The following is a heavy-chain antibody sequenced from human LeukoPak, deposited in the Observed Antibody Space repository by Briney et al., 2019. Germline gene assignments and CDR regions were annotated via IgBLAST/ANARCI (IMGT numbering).Heavy chain of an antibody. J-gene: IGHJ1*01. D-gene: IGHD2-15*01. CDR3: ARYCSGGSCPAYFQH. CDR1: GGSISSSSYY. CDR2: IYYSGGT. V-gene: IGHV4-39*07. Sequence: SETLSLTCTVSGGSISSSSYYWGRIRQPPGEGLEWIGSIYYSGGTYYNPSLKSRVTISVDTSKKQFSLKLSSVTAADTAVYYCARYCSGGSCPAYFQHWGQGTLVTVSS.